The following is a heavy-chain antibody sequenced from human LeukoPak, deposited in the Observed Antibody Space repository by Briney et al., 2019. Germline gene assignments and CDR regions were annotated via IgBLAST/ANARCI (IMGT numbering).Heavy chain of an antibody. J-gene: IGHJ4*02. CDR2: INHSGST. CDR3: TRLASLYYYGSAPGG. CDR1: GGSFSGYY. D-gene: IGHD3-10*01. Sequence: PSETLSLTCAVYGGSFSGYYWSWIRQPPGKGLEWIGEINHSGSTNYNPSLKSRVTISVDTSKNQFSLKLSSVTAADTAVYYCTRLASLYYYGSAPGGWGQGTLVTVSS. V-gene: IGHV4-34*01.